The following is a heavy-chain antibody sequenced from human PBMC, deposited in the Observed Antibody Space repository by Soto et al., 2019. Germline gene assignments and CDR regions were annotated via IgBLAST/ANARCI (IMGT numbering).Heavy chain of an antibody. Sequence: EVQLVESGGGLVKPGGSLRLSCAASGFTFSSYSMNWVRQAPGKGLEWVSSISSSSSYIYYADSVKGRFTISRDNAKNALYPQMNSLRAEDTAVYYCARIQIGYDAFDIWGQWTMVSVSS. J-gene: IGHJ3*02. CDR1: GFTFSSYS. V-gene: IGHV3-21*01. CDR3: ARIQIGYDAFDI. D-gene: IGHD2-15*01. CDR2: ISSSSSYI.